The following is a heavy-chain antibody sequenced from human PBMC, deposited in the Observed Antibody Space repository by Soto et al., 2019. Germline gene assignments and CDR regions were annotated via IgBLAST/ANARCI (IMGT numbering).Heavy chain of an antibody. CDR2: IYYSGST. V-gene: IGHV4-61*01. CDR3: ARDQAARYYYYYGMDV. J-gene: IGHJ6*02. CDR1: GGSVSSGSYY. Sequence: SETLSLTCTVSGGSVSSGSYYWSWIRQPPGKGLEWIGYIYYSGSTNYNPSLKSRVTISVDTSKNQFSLKLSSVTAADTAVYYCARDQAARYYYYYGMDVWGQGTTVTVSS. D-gene: IGHD6-6*01.